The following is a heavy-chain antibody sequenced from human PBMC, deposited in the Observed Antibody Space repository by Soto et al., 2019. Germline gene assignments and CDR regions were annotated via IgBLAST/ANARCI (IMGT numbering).Heavy chain of an antibody. Sequence: LSLTCTVSGGSISSYYWSWIRQPAGKGLEWIGRIYTSGSTNYNPSLKSRVTMSVDTSKNQFSLKLSSVTAADSAVYYCARVPTSGRDYYYYGMDVWGQGTTVTVSS. CDR1: GGSISSYY. D-gene: IGHD3-10*01. V-gene: IGHV4-4*07. J-gene: IGHJ6*02. CDR2: IYTSGST. CDR3: ARVPTSGRDYYYYGMDV.